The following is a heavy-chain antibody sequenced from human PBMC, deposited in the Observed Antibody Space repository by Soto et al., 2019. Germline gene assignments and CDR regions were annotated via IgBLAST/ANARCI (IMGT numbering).Heavy chain of an antibody. Sequence: SETLSLTCTVSGGSISSGGYYWSWIRQHPGKGLEWIGYIYYSGSTYYNPSLKSRVTISVDTSKNQFSLKLSSVTAADTAVYYCARGFAIEKFDPWGQGTLVTVSS. CDR3: ARGFAIEKFDP. CDR2: IYYSGST. CDR1: GGSISSGGYY. J-gene: IGHJ5*02. V-gene: IGHV4-31*03. D-gene: IGHD2-21*01.